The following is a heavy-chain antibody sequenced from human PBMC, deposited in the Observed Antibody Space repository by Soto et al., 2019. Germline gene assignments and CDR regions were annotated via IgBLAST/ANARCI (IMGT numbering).Heavy chain of an antibody. D-gene: IGHD3-22*01. CDR1: GFTFSSYG. V-gene: IGHV3-33*01. Sequence: QVQLVESGGGVVQPGRSLRLSCAASGFTFSSYGMHWVRQAPGKGLEWVAVIWYDGSNKYYADSVKGRFTISRDNSKNTLYLQMNSLRAEDTAVYYCARDYYYDSSCYYYVDDYWGQGTLVTVSS. J-gene: IGHJ4*02. CDR2: IWYDGSNK. CDR3: ARDYYYDSSCYYYVDDY.